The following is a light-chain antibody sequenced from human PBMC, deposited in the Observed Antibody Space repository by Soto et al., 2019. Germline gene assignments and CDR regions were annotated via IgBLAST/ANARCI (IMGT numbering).Light chain of an antibody. J-gene: IGKJ4*01. CDR3: QQYHTSPLT. V-gene: IGKV1-5*03. CDR2: KAS. Sequence: DIQMTQSPSTLSASVGDSVTITCRASQSISSWLAWYQQKPGKAPTLLIYKASSLEGGVPSRFSGSGSGTDFNITISSLQPDDFATYYCQQYHTSPLTFGGETPVEIK. CDR1: QSISSW.